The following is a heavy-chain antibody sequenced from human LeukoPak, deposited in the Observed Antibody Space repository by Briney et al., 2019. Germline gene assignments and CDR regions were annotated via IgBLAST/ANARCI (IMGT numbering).Heavy chain of an antibody. CDR2: VYFRGST. Sequence: SETLSLTCTVSGGSISSSSYYCGWIRHPPGKGLEWIGYVYFRGSTYYNPSLKSRVTISVATSKNQFSLKLNSVTAADTAVYYCARHVRASGSGSYAFDIWGQGTMVTVSS. J-gene: IGHJ3*02. CDR1: GGSISSSSYY. CDR3: ARHVRASGSGSYAFDI. V-gene: IGHV4-39*01. D-gene: IGHD3-10*01.